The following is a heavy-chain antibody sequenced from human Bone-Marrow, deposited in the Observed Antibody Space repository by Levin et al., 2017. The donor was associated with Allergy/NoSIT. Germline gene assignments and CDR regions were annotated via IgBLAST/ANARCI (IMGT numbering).Heavy chain of an antibody. V-gene: IGHV3-9*01. CDR1: GFTFKDYA. J-gene: IGHJ4*02. D-gene: IGHD5-12*01. CDR2: ISWNSDGT. Sequence: PGGSLRLSCAASGFTFKDYAMHWVRQAPGKGLEWVSSISWNSDGTGYADSVNGRFTVSRDNAKNFLHLQMDSLRAEDTALYYCAKAASSDIVATILDSWGQGTLVTVSS. CDR3: AKAASSDIVATILDS.